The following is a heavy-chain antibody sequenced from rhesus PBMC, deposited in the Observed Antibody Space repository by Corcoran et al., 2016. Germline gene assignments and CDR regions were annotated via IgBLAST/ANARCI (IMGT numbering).Heavy chain of an antibody. Sequence: QVQLQESGPGLVKPSETLSITCAVSGGSFSSYWWSWIRQPPGKGLEWDGEINGNSGSTNYNPSHKSRVTISKDAAKNHFSLRLSCVTAADTAVYYGARYREYSNYFGDWGQGVLVTVSS. CDR3: ARYREYSNYFGD. CDR2: INGNSGST. V-gene: IGHV4-80*01. D-gene: IGHD4-23*01. J-gene: IGHJ4*01. CDR1: GGSFSSYW.